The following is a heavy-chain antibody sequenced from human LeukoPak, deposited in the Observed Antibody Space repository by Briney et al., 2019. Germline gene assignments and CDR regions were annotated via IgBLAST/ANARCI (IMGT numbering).Heavy chain of an antibody. CDR1: GGSITNTNYY. Sequence: SETLSLTCTVSGGSITNTNYYWGWVRQPPGKGLEWIGGIYFSGTTYYNPSLRSRVTISVDTSKNQFSLKLNSVTAADTAVYYCARKATTGPTKAAFDIWGQGTMVTVSS. D-gene: IGHD4-17*01. V-gene: IGHV4-39*01. CDR3: ARKATTGPTKAAFDI. CDR2: IYFSGTT. J-gene: IGHJ3*02.